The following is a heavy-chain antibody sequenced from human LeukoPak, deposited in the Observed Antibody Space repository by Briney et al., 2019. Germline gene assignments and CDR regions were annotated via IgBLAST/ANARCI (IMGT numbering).Heavy chain of an antibody. CDR3: ARGDDYSNYYYYYYMDV. V-gene: IGHV1-46*01. CDR2: INPSGGST. Sequence: ASVKVSCKASGYTFTDYYMHWVRQAPGQGLEWMGIINPSGGSTSYAQKFQGRVTMTRDMSTSTVYMEPSSLRSEDTAVYYCARGDDYSNYYYYYYMDVWGKGTTVTVSS. D-gene: IGHD4-11*01. CDR1: GYTFTDYY. J-gene: IGHJ6*03.